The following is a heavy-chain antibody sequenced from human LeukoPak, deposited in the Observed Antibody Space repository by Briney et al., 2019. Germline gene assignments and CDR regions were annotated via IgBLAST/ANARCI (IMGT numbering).Heavy chain of an antibody. CDR1: GYTFTNYG. V-gene: IGHV1-18*01. Sequence: ASVKVSCKSSGYTFTNYGINWVRQAPGQGLEWMGWISAYNGNTNYAQKLQGRVTISRDTSASTAYMELSSLRSEDTAVYYCARGGGSYWFDPWGQGTLVTVSS. D-gene: IGHD1-26*01. J-gene: IGHJ5*02. CDR3: ARGGGSYWFDP. CDR2: ISAYNGNT.